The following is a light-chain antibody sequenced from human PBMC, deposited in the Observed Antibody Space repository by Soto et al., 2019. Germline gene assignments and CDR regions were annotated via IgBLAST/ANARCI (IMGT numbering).Light chain of an antibody. CDR3: PQFCSSPWK. CDR1: QSVHSHY. V-gene: IGKV3-20*01. CDR2: GTS. Sequence: VLSQSPGRLSLSPGERATLSCRASQSVHSHYFAWYQQKSGQPPRLLISGTSNRATGIPERVSGSGSWSDFTRTISRLATGGFEVYYCPQFCSSPWKFGQGTKV. J-gene: IGKJ1*01.